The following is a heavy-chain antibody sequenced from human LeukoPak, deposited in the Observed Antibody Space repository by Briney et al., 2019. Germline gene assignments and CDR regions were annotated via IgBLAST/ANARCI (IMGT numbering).Heavy chain of an antibody. D-gene: IGHD3-10*01. V-gene: IGHV1-69*05. CDR3: ATAMVRGVITEFDY. Sequence: GSSVKVSCKASGGTFSSYAISWVRQAPGQGLEWMGGIIPIFGTANYAQKFQGRVTITTDESTSTAYMELSSLRSEDTAVYYCATAMVRGVITEFDYWGQGTLVTVSS. CDR2: IIPIFGTA. J-gene: IGHJ4*02. CDR1: GGTFSSYA.